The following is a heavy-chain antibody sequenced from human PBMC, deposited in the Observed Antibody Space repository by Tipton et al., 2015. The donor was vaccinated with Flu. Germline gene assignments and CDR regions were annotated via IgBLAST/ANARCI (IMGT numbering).Heavy chain of an antibody. D-gene: IGHD3-16*01. Sequence: SLRLSCTGSGFSVSAYWMHWVRQAPGQGLVWVSRINEVGTTINYADSVKGRFTISRDNAKNTIYLQMNSLRAEDTAVYYCAKDFGGPSDSWGQGTLVTVSA. J-gene: IGHJ4*02. CDR1: GFSVSAYW. CDR3: AKDFGGPSDS. V-gene: IGHV3-74*01. CDR2: INEVGTTI.